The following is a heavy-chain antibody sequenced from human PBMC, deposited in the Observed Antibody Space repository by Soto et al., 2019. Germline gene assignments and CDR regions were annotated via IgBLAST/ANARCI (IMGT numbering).Heavy chain of an antibody. CDR3: ARDQCTLDNSRVWYGD. D-gene: IGHD6-19*01. CDR1: GYSFISYG. CDR2: ISGYNGNT. J-gene: IGHJ4*02. V-gene: IGHV1-18*04. Sequence: QCQLVQSGGEVKQPGASVKVSCKASGYSFISYGISWVRQAPGQGLEWMGWISGYNGNTKYAQKLKGRVTMTTDTSTSTVYMELRSLRSDDTAIYYCARDQCTLDNSRVWYGDWGQGTLFTVSS.